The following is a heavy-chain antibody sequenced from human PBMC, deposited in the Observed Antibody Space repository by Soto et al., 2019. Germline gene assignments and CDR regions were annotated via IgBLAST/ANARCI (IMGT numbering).Heavy chain of an antibody. CDR1: GFTVSSNY. J-gene: IGHJ4*02. CDR2: IYSGGST. V-gene: IGHV3-53*01. CDR3: ASRREDSSGWYVTTDY. D-gene: IGHD6-19*01. Sequence: PGGSLRLSCAASGFTVSSNYMSWVRQAPGKGLEWVSVIYSGGSTYYADSVKGRFTISRDNSKNTLYLQMNSLRAEDTAVYYCASRREDSSGWYVTTDYWGQGTRVTVSS.